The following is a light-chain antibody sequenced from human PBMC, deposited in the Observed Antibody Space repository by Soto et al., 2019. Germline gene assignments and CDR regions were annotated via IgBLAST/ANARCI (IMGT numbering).Light chain of an antibody. CDR1: QSLSSN. CDR2: GAS. CDR3: LQYNNWPLA. J-gene: IGKJ5*01. Sequence: EIVMTQSPATLSVSPGERVTLSCRASQSLSSNLAWYQQKPGQAPRLLIYGASTRATDIPARFSGSGSGTEFTLTISSLQSEDFAVYFCLQYNNWPLAFGQGTRLEI. V-gene: IGKV3-15*01.